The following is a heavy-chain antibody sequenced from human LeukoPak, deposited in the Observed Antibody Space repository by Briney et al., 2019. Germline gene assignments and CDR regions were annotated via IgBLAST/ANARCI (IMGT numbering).Heavy chain of an antibody. J-gene: IGHJ4*02. CDR1: GFTFTTYW. CDR3: ARDYQYGYSTNWYHLAQIDY. D-gene: IGHD2/OR15-2a*01. Sequence: GGSLRLSCAASGFTFTTYWMGWVRQAPGKGLEWVANIKQDGSEKYYVDSVKGRFTISRDNAKNSLSLQMNSLRAEDTAIYYCARDYQYGYSTNWYHLAQIDYWGQGTLVTVSS. CDR2: IKQDGSEK. V-gene: IGHV3-7*01.